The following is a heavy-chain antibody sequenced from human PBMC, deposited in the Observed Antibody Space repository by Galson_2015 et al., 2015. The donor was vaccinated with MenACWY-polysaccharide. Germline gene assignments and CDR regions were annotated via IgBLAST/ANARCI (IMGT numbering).Heavy chain of an antibody. CDR3: ARVEKYSGSYYILH. V-gene: IGHV4-38-2*01. D-gene: IGHD1-26*01. J-gene: IGHJ4*02. Sequence: SETLSLPCAVSDYSIRSVYFWGGIRQPPGKGLEGIASIFHGGTTYYNPSLKSRVTISVDTSKNQSSLKLSSVTAADTAVYYCARVEKYSGSYYILHWGQGTLVTVSS. CDR1: DYSIRSVYF. CDR2: IFHGGTT.